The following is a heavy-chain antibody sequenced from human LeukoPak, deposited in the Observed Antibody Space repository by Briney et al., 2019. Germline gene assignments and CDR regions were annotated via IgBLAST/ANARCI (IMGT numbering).Heavy chain of an antibody. D-gene: IGHD3/OR15-3a*01. CDR1: GFTFSRYS. CDR2: ISSGGGHP. Sequence: PGGSLRLSCAASGFTFSRYSTNWVRQAPGKGLEWVSLISSGGGHPYYGDSVKGRFTISRDNARNLLYLEMGSLRVDDTAVYYCSTVGSGATVLDSYDYWGQGTLVTVYS. V-gene: IGHV3-21*06. J-gene: IGHJ4*02. CDR3: STVGSGATVLDSYDY.